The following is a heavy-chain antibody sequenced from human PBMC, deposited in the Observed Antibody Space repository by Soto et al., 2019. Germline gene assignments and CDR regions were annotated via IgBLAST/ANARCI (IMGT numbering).Heavy chain of an antibody. Sequence: EVQLLESGGGLVQPGGSLRLSCEASGFTFSSYAMSWVRQAPGKGLEWVSAISGSGGSTYYADYLKGRFTISRDNSKNPLYLQMNSLRAEDTAVYYCASTDCSGVSCYQFPIDYWGPGTLVTGSS. D-gene: IGHD2-15*01. V-gene: IGHV3-23*01. CDR1: GFTFSSYA. CDR3: ASTDCSGVSCYQFPIDY. CDR2: ISGSGGST. J-gene: IGHJ4*02.